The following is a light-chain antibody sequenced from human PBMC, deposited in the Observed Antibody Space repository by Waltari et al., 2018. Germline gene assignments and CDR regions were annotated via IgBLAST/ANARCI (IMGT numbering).Light chain of an antibody. V-gene: IGLV2-14*01. CDR2: DVT. CDR1: PSDIGLYDY. Sequence: QSALTQHASVSGSPGQSITISCTGTPSDIGLYDYVSWYQQRPGKAPKLMIFDVTKRPSGVSNRFSGSKSGDTASLTISGLQAEDEADYYCSAYTGGSTLVVFGGGTKVIVL. J-gene: IGLJ2*01. CDR3: SAYTGGSTLVV.